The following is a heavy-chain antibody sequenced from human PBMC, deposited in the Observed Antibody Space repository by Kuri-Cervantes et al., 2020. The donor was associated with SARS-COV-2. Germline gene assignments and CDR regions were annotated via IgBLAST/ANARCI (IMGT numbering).Heavy chain of an antibody. CDR3: AAVLLWFGEYNDY. CDR2: INWNGGST. J-gene: IGHJ4*02. V-gene: IGHV3-20*04. D-gene: IGHD3-10*01. CDR1: GFTFDDYG. Sequence: GESLKISCAASGFTFDDYGMSWVRQAPGKGLEWVSGINWNGGSTGYADSVKGRFTISRDRSKNTLYLQMNSLRAEDTAVYYCAAVLLWFGEYNDYWGQGTLVTVSS.